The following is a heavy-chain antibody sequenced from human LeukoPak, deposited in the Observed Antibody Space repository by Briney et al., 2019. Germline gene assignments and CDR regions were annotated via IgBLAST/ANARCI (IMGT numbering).Heavy chain of an antibody. Sequence: APVKVSCKASGYTFTGYYMHWVRQAPGQGLEWMGRINPNSGGADYAQKFQGRVSMTRDTSISTAYMELSSLRPDDTAVYYCARGPRLDSSGWYYGAFDIWGQGTMVTVS. CDR1: GYTFTGYY. J-gene: IGHJ3*02. D-gene: IGHD6-19*01. CDR3: ARGPRLDSSGWYYGAFDI. V-gene: IGHV1-2*06. CDR2: INPNSGGA.